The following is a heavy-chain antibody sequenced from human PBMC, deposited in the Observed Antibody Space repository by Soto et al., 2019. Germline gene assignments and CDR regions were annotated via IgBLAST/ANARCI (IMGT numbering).Heavy chain of an antibody. CDR2: VSRDGNTK. CDR1: GFIFFDYA. D-gene: IGHD4-17*01. V-gene: IGHV3-30-3*01. CDR3: ARELTSLGELDS. J-gene: IGHJ4*02. Sequence: GGSLRLSCVASGFIFFDYAIQWVRQAPGKGLDWVAVVSRDGNTKYYADSVRGRFTISRDNSKNTVFLHINILRPEDTARYYCARELTSLGELDSWGQGTLVTVSS.